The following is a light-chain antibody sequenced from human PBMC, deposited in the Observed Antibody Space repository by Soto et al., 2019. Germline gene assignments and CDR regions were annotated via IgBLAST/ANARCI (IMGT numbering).Light chain of an antibody. Sequence: MPQSPSSLSASVGDRVTITCRASQSISSYLNWYQQKPGKAPKLLIYAASSLQSGVPSRFSGSGSGTDFTLTISSLQPEDFATYYCQQSYSTLWTFGQGTKVEIK. CDR3: QQSYSTLWT. CDR2: AAS. V-gene: IGKV1-39*01. CDR1: QSISSY. J-gene: IGKJ1*01.